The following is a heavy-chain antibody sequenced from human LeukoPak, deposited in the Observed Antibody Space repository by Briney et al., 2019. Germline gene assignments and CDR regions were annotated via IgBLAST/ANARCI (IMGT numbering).Heavy chain of an antibody. J-gene: IGHJ4*02. Sequence: SETLSLTCAVYGGSFSGYYWSWIRQPPGKGLEWIGEINHSGSTNYNPSLKSRVTISVDTSKNQFSLKLSSVTADTAVYYCARVSRSGYYRFYFDYWGQGTLVTVSS. V-gene: IGHV4-34*01. CDR3: ARVSRSGYYRFYFDY. CDR1: GGSFSGYY. CDR2: INHSGST. D-gene: IGHD3-22*01.